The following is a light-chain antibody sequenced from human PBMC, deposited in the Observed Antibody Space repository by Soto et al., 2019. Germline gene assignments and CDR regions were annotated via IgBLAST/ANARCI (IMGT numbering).Light chain of an antibody. CDR1: QSISAW. Sequence: DILMARYPATRCACVVDRKTINCRASQSISAWLAWYQKQPAKAPTLLIYDASILKTGVPSSFSGSGSGTEFTLPISNLQTDDFATYYCQQYDDYSSGPFGQGTKVDIK. V-gene: IGKV1-5*01. CDR3: QQYDDYSSGP. CDR2: DAS. J-gene: IGKJ1*01.